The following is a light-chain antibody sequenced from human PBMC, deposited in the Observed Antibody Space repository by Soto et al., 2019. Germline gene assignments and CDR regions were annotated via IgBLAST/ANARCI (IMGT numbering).Light chain of an antibody. CDR3: SSYAGSNNMV. V-gene: IGLV2-8*01. J-gene: IGLJ2*01. Sequence: HSALTQPPSASGSPGQSVTISCTGTSSDVGGYNYVSWYQQHPGKAPKLMIYEVSKRPSGVPDRFSGSTSGNTASLTVSGLQAEDEADDSCSSYAGSNNMVFGGGTQLTVL. CDR2: EVS. CDR1: SSDVGGYNY.